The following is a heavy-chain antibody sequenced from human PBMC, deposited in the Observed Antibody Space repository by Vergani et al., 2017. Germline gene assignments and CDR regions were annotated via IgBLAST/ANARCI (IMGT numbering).Heavy chain of an antibody. CDR1: GFTFSDYY. CDR3: ARDLLPGTLLLLAY. D-gene: IGHD1-7*01. V-gene: IGHV3-11*04. J-gene: IGHJ4*02. Sequence: QVQLVESGGGVVQPGGSLRLSCGASGFTFSDYYMTWIRQAPGKGLEWISYISGSGHTKYYADFVKGRFAISRDNAKNSLYLQMNNLRVEDTAVYYCARDLLPGTLLLLAYWGQGTLISVSS. CDR2: ISGSGHTK.